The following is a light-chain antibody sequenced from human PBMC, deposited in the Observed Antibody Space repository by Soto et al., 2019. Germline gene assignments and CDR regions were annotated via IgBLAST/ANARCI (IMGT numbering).Light chain of an antibody. V-gene: IGKV3-15*01. J-gene: IGKJ1*01. CDR1: QSVNAN. CDR2: GAS. Sequence: EVVMTQSPATLSVSPGERATLSCRASQSVNANLAWYQQKPGQAPRLLIHGASNRATRIPARFRGWGFGTEFSLTISPLQSEDFDVYCCQQYITWLWTFCQGNTV. CDR3: QQYITWLWT.